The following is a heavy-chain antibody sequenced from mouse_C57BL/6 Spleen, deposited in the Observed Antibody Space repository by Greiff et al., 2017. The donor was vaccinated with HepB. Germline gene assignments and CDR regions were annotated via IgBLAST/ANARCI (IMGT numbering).Heavy chain of an antibody. Sequence: VQLQQSGAELARPGASVKLSCKASGYTFTSYGISWVKQRTGQGLEWIGEIYPRSGNTYYNEKFKGKAILTADKSSSTAYMELRSLTSEDSAVYFCARGGAGTFDYWGQGTTLTVSS. CDR1: GYTFTSYG. V-gene: IGHV1-81*01. J-gene: IGHJ2*01. D-gene: IGHD4-1*01. CDR2: IYPRSGNT. CDR3: ARGGAGTFDY.